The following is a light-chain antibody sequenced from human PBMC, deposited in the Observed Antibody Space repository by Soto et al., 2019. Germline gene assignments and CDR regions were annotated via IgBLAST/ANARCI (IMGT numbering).Light chain of an antibody. V-gene: IGLV1-40*01. CDR1: SPNIGAGYD. Sequence: QSVLTQPPSVSGAPGQRVTISCTGSSPNIGAGYDVHWYQQLPGTAPKLLIYGNSNRPSGVPDRFSGSKSGTSAYLAITGLKAEDEADYYCQSYASSLSGWVFGGGTKVTVL. J-gene: IGLJ3*02. CDR3: QSYASSLSGWV. CDR2: GNS.